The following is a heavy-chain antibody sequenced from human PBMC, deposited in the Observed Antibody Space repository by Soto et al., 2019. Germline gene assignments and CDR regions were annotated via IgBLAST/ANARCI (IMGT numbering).Heavy chain of an antibody. CDR3: ANEEREQQMVYDAFDM. D-gene: IGHD6-13*01. CDR1: GFTFSSHA. J-gene: IGHJ3*02. CDR2: ISGSGVTT. Sequence: EVPLVEAGGGLVQPGGSLRVSCAASGFTFSSHAMSWVRQAPGKGLERVSSISGSGVTTEYADSVKGRFTSSGDNSQKLVDLQMNSLRAGDTAVYYCANEEREQQMVYDAFDMWGQGTMVTVSS. V-gene: IGHV3-23*04.